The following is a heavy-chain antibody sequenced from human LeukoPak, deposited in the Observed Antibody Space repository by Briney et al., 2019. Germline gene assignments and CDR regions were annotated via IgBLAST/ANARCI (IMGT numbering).Heavy chain of an antibody. V-gene: IGHV4-59*01. Sequence: KPSETLSLTCTVSGGPISSYYWSWIRQPPGKGLEWIGYIYYSGSTNYNPSLKSRVTISVDTSKNQFSLKLSSVTAADTAVYYCACHGGGSYLHWGQGTLVTVSS. CDR2: IYYSGST. CDR3: ACHGGGSYLH. CDR1: GGPISSYY. D-gene: IGHD1-26*01. J-gene: IGHJ4*02.